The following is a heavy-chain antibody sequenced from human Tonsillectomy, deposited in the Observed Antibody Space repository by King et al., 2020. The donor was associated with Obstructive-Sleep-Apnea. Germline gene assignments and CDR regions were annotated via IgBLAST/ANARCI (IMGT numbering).Heavy chain of an antibody. CDR3: ARSVRGSYYYFDY. CDR2: IYYSGST. CDR1: GGSISSYY. V-gene: IGHV4-59*01. Sequence: QLQESGPGLVKPSETLSLTCTVSGGSISSYYWGWIRQPPGKGLEWIGYIYYSGSTNYNPSLKSRVTISVDTAKNQFSRKLSSVTAADTAVYYCARSVRGSYYYFDYWGQGTLVTVSS. D-gene: IGHD1-26*01. J-gene: IGHJ4*02.